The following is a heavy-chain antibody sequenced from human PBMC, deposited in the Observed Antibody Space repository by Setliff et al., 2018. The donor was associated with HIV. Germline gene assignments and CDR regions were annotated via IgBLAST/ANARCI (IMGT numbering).Heavy chain of an antibody. J-gene: IGHJ4*02. Sequence: LSLTCTVSGGSISSSSYYWGWVRQPPGKGLEWIGSMYYSGSTYYTPSLKSRITISLDTSKNQFSLRMRSVTAADTAVYYCARVFVDTAVLRVLEYYFDSWGRGTRVTVSS. CDR1: GGSISSSSYY. CDR2: MYYSGST. V-gene: IGHV4-39*07. CDR3: ARVFVDTAVLRVLEYYFDS. D-gene: IGHD5-18*01.